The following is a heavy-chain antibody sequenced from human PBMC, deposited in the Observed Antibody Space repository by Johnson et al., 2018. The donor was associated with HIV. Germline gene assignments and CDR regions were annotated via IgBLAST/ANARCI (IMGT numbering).Heavy chain of an antibody. Sequence: QMLLVESGGGVVQPGGSLRLSCAASGFTFSSYGMHWVRQAPGKGLEWVAFIRYDGSNKYYADSVKGRFTISRDNSKNTLYLQMNSLRAEDTAVYYCAKDPGRQWLVMCACEIWGQGTMVTVSS. CDR1: GFTFSSYG. CDR3: AKDPGRQWLVMCACEI. J-gene: IGHJ3*02. CDR2: IRYDGSNK. D-gene: IGHD6-19*01. V-gene: IGHV3-30*02.